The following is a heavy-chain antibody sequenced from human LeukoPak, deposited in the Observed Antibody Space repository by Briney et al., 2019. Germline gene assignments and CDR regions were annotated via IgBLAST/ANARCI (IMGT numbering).Heavy chain of an antibody. CDR3: ARALGDYYGRERDAFDI. Sequence: SETLSLTCTVSGYSISSGYYWGWIRRPPGKGLEWIGSIYHSGSTYYNPSLKSRVTISVDTSKNQFSLKLSSVTAADTAVYYCARALGDYYGRERDAFDIWGQGTMVTISS. D-gene: IGHD3-10*01. V-gene: IGHV4-38-2*02. J-gene: IGHJ3*02. CDR2: IYHSGST. CDR1: GYSISSGYY.